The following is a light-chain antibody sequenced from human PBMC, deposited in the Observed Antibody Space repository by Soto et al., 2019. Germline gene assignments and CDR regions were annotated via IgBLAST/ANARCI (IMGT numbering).Light chain of an antibody. V-gene: IGLV2-8*01. CDR2: EVS. Sequence: QSALTQPPSASGSPGQSVTISCTGTSSDVGGYNYVSWYQQHPGKAPKLMIYEVSKRPSGVPDRFSGSKSGNTASLTVSGAQADDEADYYCSSYAGSNVVFGGGTKLTVL. CDR3: SSYAGSNVV. J-gene: IGLJ2*01. CDR1: SSDVGGYNY.